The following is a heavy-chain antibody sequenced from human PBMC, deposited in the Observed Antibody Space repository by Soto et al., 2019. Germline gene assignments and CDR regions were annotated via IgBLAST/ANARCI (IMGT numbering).Heavy chain of an antibody. D-gene: IGHD6-13*01. CDR3: ARYRREAVAGYTLDN. Sequence: PSETLSLTCTVSGGSISSNYWTWIRQPPGKGLEWIGYVYNSGSTNYNPSLKSRVTISEDTSKSQFSLKVNSMTAADTAVYYCARYRREAVAGYTLDNWGQGILVTRSS. V-gene: IGHV4-59*01. CDR1: GGSISSNY. J-gene: IGHJ4*02. CDR2: VYNSGST.